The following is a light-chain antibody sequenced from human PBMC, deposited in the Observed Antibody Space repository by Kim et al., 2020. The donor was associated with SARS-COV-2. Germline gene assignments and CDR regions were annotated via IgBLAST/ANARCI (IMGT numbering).Light chain of an antibody. CDR1: QSISSN. CDR2: GAS. Sequence: SPGERVTLSCRASQSISSNLAGYQQKPGQAPRLLISGASTRATNIPSRFSGSGSGREFTLTITTLQSEEFAIYYCQQYSDWRPITFGQGTRLEIK. CDR3: QQYSDWRPIT. J-gene: IGKJ5*01. V-gene: IGKV3-15*01.